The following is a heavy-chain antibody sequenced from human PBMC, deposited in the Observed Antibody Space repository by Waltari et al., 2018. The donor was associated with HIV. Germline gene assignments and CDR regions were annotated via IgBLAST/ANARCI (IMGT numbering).Heavy chain of an antibody. J-gene: IGHJ6*02. Sequence: QVQLVQSGAEVKKPGASVKVSCKASGYTFTSYGISWVRQAPGQGLEWMGWISAYNGNTNYAQKLQGRGTMTTDTYTSTAYMELRSLRSDDTAVYYCARDHGLPCPIRGPDNYGMDVWGQGTTVTVSS. CDR1: GYTFTSYG. V-gene: IGHV1-18*01. CDR2: ISAYNGNT. CDR3: ARDHGLPCPIRGPDNYGMDV. D-gene: IGHD2-2*02.